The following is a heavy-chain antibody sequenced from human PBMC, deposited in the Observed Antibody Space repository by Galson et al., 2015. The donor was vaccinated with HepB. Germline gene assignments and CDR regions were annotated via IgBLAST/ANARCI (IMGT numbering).Heavy chain of an antibody. V-gene: IGHV3-21*01. D-gene: IGHD2-2*01. J-gene: IGHJ4*02. CDR2: ISSSSSYI. Sequence: SLRPSCAASGFTFGSYSMNWVRQAPGKGLEWVSSISSSSSYIYYADSVKGRFTISRDNAKNLLYLQMNSLRAEDTAVYYCARVVPAARCSDYWGQGTLVTVSS. CDR1: GFTFGSYS. CDR3: ARVVPAARCSDY.